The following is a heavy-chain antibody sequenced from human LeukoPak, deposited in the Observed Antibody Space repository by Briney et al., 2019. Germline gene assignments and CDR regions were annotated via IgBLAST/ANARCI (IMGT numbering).Heavy chain of an antibody. CDR3: ARDSGYSCADDY. V-gene: IGHV3-48*02. D-gene: IGHD5-18*01. CDR2: ITYNSGTI. Sequence: GGSLRLSCAASGFTFRSYAMQWVRQAPGKGLEWVSYITYNSGTIFYADSVKGRFTISRDNAKDSLYLQMSSLRDEDTAVYYCARDSGYSCADDYWGQGTLVTVSS. CDR1: GFTFRSYA. J-gene: IGHJ4*02.